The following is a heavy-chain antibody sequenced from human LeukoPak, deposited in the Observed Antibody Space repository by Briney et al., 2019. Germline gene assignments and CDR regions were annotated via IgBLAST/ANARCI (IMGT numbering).Heavy chain of an antibody. V-gene: IGHV4-39*01. J-gene: IGHJ4*02. Sequence: SETLSLTCTVSGDSINSRSYYWGWIRQPPGKGLEWIGSIYYSGITYYNPSLKSRVTISVDTSKNQFSLKLSSVTAADTAVYYCARHLTGGCLPNFDYWGQGTLVTVSS. CDR3: ARHLTGGCLPNFDY. CDR1: GDSINSRSYY. D-gene: IGHD2-15*01. CDR2: IYYSGIT.